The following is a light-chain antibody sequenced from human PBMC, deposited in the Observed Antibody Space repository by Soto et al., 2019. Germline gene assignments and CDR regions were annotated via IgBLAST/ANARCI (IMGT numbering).Light chain of an antibody. J-gene: IGLJ1*01. V-gene: IGLV2-11*01. CDR1: SSDVGAYNY. CDR3: CSFAGSYTYV. CDR2: DVT. Sequence: QSVLTQPRSVSGSPGQSVTISCTGTSSDVGAYNYVSWYQQHPGKAPKLMIYDVTKRPSGVPDRFSGSKSGSTASLTISGLQTEDEAEYYCCSFAGSYTYVFGTGTKVTVL.